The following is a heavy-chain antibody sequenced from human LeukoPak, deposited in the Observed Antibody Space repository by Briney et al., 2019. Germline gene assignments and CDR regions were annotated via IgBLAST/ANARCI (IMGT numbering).Heavy chain of an antibody. CDR1: GGSISSSSYY. D-gene: IGHD6-13*01. V-gene: IGHV4-39*07. CDR3: ARGYSSSWDFDY. J-gene: IGHJ4*02. CDR2: IYYSGST. Sequence: SETLSLTCTVSGGSISSSSYYWGWIRQPPGKGLEWIGSIYYSGSTYYNPSLKSRVTISVDTSKNQFSLKLSSVTAADTAVYYCARGYSSSWDFDYWGQGTLVTVSS.